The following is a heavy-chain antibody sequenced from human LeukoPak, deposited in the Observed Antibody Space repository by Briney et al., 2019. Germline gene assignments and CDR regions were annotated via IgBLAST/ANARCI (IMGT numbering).Heavy chain of an antibody. CDR2: INPNSGGT. J-gene: IGHJ6*03. CDR1: GYTFTGYY. D-gene: IGHD6-6*01. CDR3: ARDSSSSSDYYMDV. Sequence: ASVKVSCKASGYTFTGYYMHWVRQAPGQGPEWMGWINPNSGGTNYAQKFQGRVTMARDTSISTAYMELSRLRSDDTAVYYCARDSSSSSDYYMDVWGKGTTVTVSS. V-gene: IGHV1-2*02.